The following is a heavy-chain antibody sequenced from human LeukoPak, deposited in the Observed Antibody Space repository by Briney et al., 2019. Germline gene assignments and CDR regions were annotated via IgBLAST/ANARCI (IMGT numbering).Heavy chain of an antibody. D-gene: IGHD5-18*01. V-gene: IGHV3-30*02. CDR1: GFTFSSYG. Sequence: GGSLRLSCAASGFTFSSYGMHWVRQAPGKGLEWVAFIRYDGSNKYYADSVKGRFTISRDNSKNTLYLQINSLRAEDTAVYYCAKDISRGYSYGTFDYWGQGTLVTVSS. CDR3: AKDISRGYSYGTFDY. J-gene: IGHJ4*02. CDR2: IRYDGSNK.